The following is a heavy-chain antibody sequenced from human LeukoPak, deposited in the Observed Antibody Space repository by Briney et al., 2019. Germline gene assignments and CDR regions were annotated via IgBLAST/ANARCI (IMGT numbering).Heavy chain of an antibody. J-gene: IGHJ6*02. V-gene: IGHV4-59*12. CDR3: ARAQARYHYGMDV. D-gene: IGHD2-2*01. Sequence: PSETLSLTCTVSGGSISTFYWSWIRQSPGKGLEWIGYIYYSGSTNYNPSLKSRVTISVDTSKNQFSLKLSSVTAADTAVYYCARAQARYHYGMDVWGQGTTVTVSS. CDR2: IYYSGST. CDR1: GGSISTFY.